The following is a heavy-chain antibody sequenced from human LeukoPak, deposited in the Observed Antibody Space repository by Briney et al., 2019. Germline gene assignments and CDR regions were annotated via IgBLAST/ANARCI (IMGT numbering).Heavy chain of an antibody. CDR2: ITAYDGDT. J-gene: IGHJ3*02. V-gene: IGHV1-18*01. D-gene: IGHD1-1*01. Sequence: ASVKVSCKASGFSFPNYGISWVRQAPGQGLEWIGWITAYDGDTNYAQKFQDRVTTATDTSTSTASMELWSLRSDDTAVYYCARDYQLPSGPDLFDIWGQGTVVTVSS. CDR1: GFSFPNYG. CDR3: ARDYQLPSGPDLFDI.